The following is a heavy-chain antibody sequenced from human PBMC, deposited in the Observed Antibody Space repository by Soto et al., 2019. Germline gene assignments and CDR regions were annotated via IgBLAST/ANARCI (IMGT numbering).Heavy chain of an antibody. V-gene: IGHV4-59*01. J-gene: IGHJ5*02. Sequence: QVQLQESGPGLVKPSETLSLTCTVSGGSISSYYWSWIRQPPGKGLEWIGYIYYSGSTNYNPSLMSRVTISVDTSKNQFSLKLSSVTAADTAVYYCAGGPPSSCCLSWGQGTLVTVSS. CDR2: IYYSGST. CDR1: GGSISSYY. D-gene: IGHD6-13*01. CDR3: AGGPPSSCCLS.